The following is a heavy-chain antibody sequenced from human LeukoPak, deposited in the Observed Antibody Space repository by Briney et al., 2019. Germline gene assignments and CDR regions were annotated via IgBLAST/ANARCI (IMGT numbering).Heavy chain of an antibody. V-gene: IGHV1-46*01. D-gene: IGHD3-3*01. CDR1: GYTFTSYY. J-gene: IGHJ4*02. CDR2: INPSGGST. Sequence: ASVKVSCKAPGYTFTSYYMHWVRQAPGQGLEWMGIINPSGGSTSYAQKFQGRVTMTRDTSTSTVYMELSSLRSEDTAVYYCARTGGVATPFDYWGQGTLVTVSS. CDR3: ARTGGVATPFDY.